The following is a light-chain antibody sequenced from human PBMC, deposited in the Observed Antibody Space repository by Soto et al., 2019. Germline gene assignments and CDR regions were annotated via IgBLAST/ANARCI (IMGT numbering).Light chain of an antibody. V-gene: IGKV3-20*01. J-gene: IGKJ2*01. Sequence: EIVLTQSPGTLSLSPGERATLSCRASQSVSGTYLAWYQQKPGQAPRLLIYGASNRATGIPDRFSGSRSGTDFTLTISRLGSEDFAVYYCQQYGSSPYTFGQGTKLEIK. CDR3: QQYGSSPYT. CDR2: GAS. CDR1: QSVSGTY.